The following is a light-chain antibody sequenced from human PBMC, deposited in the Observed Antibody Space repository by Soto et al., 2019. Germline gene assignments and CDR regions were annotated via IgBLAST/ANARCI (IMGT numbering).Light chain of an antibody. J-gene: IGKJ1*01. CDR1: QTISTW. CDR2: DAS. Sequence: DIQVTQSPPTLSASLGDRVTITCRASQTISTWMAWYQQKPGKAPKLLVYDASTLQSGVASRFSGSGSGTEFTPIISGLQPDDSATYYCQQYTNTNNPWMFGQGTKVDIK. V-gene: IGKV1-5*01. CDR3: QQYTNTNNPWM.